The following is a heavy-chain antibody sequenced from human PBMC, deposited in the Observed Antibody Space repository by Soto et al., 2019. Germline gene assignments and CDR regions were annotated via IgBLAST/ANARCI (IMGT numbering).Heavy chain of an antibody. CDR1: GFTFSSYG. V-gene: IGHV3-33*01. J-gene: IGHJ5*02. CDR2: IWYDGSNK. CDR3: ARESTGRYISWFDP. Sequence: QVQLVESGGSVVQPGRSLRLSCAASGFTFSSYGMHWVRQAPGKGLEWVAVIWYDGSNKYYADSVKGRFTISRDNSKNTLYLQMNSLRAEDTAVYYCARESTGRYISWFDPWGQGTLVTVSS. D-gene: IGHD3-10*01.